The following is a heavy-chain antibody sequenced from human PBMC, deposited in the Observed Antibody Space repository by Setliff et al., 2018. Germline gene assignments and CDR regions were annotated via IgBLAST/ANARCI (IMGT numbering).Heavy chain of an antibody. CDR3: AISTIFGVVSPTPDAFDI. D-gene: IGHD3-3*01. CDR1: GYTFTSYA. V-gene: IGHV1-3*01. J-gene: IGHJ3*02. Sequence: GASVKVSCKASGYTFTSYAMHWVRQAPGQRLEWMGWINAGSGNTKYSQKFQGRVTITRDTSASTAYMELSRLRSEDTAVYYCAISTIFGVVSPTPDAFDIWGQGTMVTVSS. CDR2: INAGSGNT.